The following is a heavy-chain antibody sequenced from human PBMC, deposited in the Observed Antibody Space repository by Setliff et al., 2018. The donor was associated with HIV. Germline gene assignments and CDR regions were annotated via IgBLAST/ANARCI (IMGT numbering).Heavy chain of an antibody. J-gene: IGHJ5*02. Sequence: PSETLSLTCLVFGYSITNGNYWVWIRQSPGKGLEWIGSIYSTGHTYYNPSHKSRLTMSVDTAKNRFSLKLISVTAADTALYYCARVWLHKDADIPRFDPWGPGILVTVSS. D-gene: IGHD6-19*01. CDR2: IYSTGHT. V-gene: IGHV4-38-2*02. CDR3: ARVWLHKDADIPRFDP. CDR1: GYSITNGNY.